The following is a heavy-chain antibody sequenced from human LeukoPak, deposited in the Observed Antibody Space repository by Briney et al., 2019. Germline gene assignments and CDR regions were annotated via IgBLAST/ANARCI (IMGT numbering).Heavy chain of an antibody. CDR3: ARAGNTYYYYMDV. Sequence: GGSLRLSCAASGFTFSSYSMNWVRQAPGKGLEWVSSISSSSSYIHYADSVKGRFTISRDNAKNSLYLQMNSLRAEDTAVYYCARAGNTYYYYMDVWGKGTTVTVSS. V-gene: IGHV3-21*04. CDR2: ISSSSSYI. CDR1: GFTFSSYS. D-gene: IGHD3-10*01. J-gene: IGHJ6*03.